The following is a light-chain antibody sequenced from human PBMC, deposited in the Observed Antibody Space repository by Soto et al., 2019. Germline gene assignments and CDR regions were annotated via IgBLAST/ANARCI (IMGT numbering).Light chain of an antibody. J-gene: IGKJ1*01. Sequence: ELVLTQSPATLSLSPGERATLSCRASQSVSSYLAWYQQKPGQAPRLLIYDASNRATGIPARFSGSGSGTDFTLTIRRLEPADFGVYYWQQRCNWSPWTVGRGTKVEI. CDR2: DAS. CDR3: QQRCNWSPWT. CDR1: QSVSSY. V-gene: IGKV3-11*01.